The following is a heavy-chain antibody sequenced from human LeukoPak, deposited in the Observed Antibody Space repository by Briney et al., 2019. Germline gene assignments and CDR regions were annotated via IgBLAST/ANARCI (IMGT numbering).Heavy chain of an antibody. CDR2: MKSKTDGGTT. J-gene: IGHJ4*02. V-gene: IGHV3-15*01. CDR1: GFTFSNAW. CDR3: STDILETNWGGY. Sequence: GGSLRLSCAASGFTFSNAWMSWVRQAPGKGLEWVSRMKSKTDGGTTHYAASVKGRFTISRDDSKDTLYLQMNSLKTEDTAVYYRSTDILETNWGGYWGQGTLVTVSS. D-gene: IGHD7-27*01.